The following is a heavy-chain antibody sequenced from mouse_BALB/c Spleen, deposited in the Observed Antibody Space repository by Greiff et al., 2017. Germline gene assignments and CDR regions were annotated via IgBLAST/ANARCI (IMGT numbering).Heavy chain of an antibody. J-gene: IGHJ2*01. CDR1: GFSLTSYG. D-gene: IGHD2-1*01. V-gene: IGHV2-9*02. CDR3: ARNGNYVRYFDY. CDR2: IWAGGST. Sequence: QVQLKESGPGLVAPSQSLSITCTVSGFSLTSYGVHWVRQPPGKGLEWLGVIWAGGSTNYNSALMSRLSISKDNSKSQVFLKMNSLQTDDTAMDYCARNGNYVRYFDYWGQGTTLTVSS.